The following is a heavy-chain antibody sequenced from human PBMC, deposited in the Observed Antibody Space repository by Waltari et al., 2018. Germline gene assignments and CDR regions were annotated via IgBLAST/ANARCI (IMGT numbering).Heavy chain of an antibody. CDR1: PGSISRYY. V-gene: IGHV4-59*01. J-gene: IGHJ3*02. CDR3: ARDADIAARPGAFDI. D-gene: IGHD6-6*01. Sequence: QAQLQESGPGLVKPSEPLSLTCTVFPGSISRYYWCWIRSPPGKGLEWIGYIYYSGSTNNNPSLKRRVSISVDTSKNQFSLKLSSVTAADTAVYYCARDADIAARPGAFDIWGQGTMVTVSS. CDR2: IYYSGST.